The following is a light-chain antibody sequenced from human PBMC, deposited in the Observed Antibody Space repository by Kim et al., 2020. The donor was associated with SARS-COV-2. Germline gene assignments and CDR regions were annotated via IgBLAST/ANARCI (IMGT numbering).Light chain of an antibody. J-gene: IGLJ2*01. CDR1: SSDVGGYNY. V-gene: IGLV2-14*01. CDR3: SSYTSSSPPVV. CDR2: DVS. Sequence: QSALTQPASVSGSPGQSITISCTGTSSDVGGYNYVSWYQQHPGKAPKLMIYDVSKRPSGVSNRFSGSKSGNTASLTISGLQAEDEADYYCSSYTSSSPPVVFGGGTQLTVL.